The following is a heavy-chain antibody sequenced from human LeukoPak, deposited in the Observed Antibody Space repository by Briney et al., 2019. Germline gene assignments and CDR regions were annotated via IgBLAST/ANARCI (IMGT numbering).Heavy chain of an antibody. Sequence: GGSLRLSCAASGFMFSSYWMHWVRQAPGKGLVWVSRINSDESSTSYADSVKGRFTISRDNAKNTLYLQMNSLRAEDTAVYYCARGYYDSSGYSNDYWGQGTLVTVSS. D-gene: IGHD3-22*01. V-gene: IGHV3-74*01. CDR1: GFMFSSYW. J-gene: IGHJ4*02. CDR2: INSDESST. CDR3: ARGYYDSSGYSNDY.